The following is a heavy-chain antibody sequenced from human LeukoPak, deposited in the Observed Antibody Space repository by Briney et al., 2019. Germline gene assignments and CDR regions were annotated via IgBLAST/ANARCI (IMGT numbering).Heavy chain of an antibody. CDR3: AREKAGAFDY. CDR1: GGSFSDYY. D-gene: IGHD6-19*01. CDR2: INHSGST. J-gene: IGHJ4*02. Sequence: SETLSLTCAVYGGSFSDYYWSWIRQPPGRGLEWIGEINHSGSTNYNPSLKSRLTISVDTSKKQFSLKLSSVTAADTAVYYCAREKAGAFDYWGQGSLVTVSS. V-gene: IGHV4-34*01.